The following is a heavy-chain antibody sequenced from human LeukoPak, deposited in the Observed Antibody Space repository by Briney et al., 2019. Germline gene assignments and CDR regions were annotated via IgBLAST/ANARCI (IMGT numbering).Heavy chain of an antibody. Sequence: GASVKVSCKASGYTFTSYAMHWVRQAPGQRLEWMGWISAGNGNTKYSQKFQGRVTITRDTSASTAYMELSSLRSEDTAVYYCARDERSSTSCQYYFDYWGQGTLVTVSS. V-gene: IGHV1-3*01. CDR1: GYTFTSYA. CDR2: ISAGNGNT. CDR3: ARDERSSTSCQYYFDY. J-gene: IGHJ4*02. D-gene: IGHD2-2*01.